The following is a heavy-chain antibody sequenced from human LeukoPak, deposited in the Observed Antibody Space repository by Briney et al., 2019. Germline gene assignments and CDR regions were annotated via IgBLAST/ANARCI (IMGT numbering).Heavy chain of an antibody. CDR3: ARHTPSPYYYGSGTPGHFDY. Sequence: SETLSLTCTVSGYSISSGYYWGWIRQPPGKGLEWIGSIYHSGSTYYNPSLKSRVTISVDTSKNQFSLKLSSVTAADTAVYYCARHTPSPYYYGSGTPGHFDYWGQGTLVTVSS. V-gene: IGHV4-38-2*02. D-gene: IGHD3-10*01. J-gene: IGHJ4*02. CDR1: GYSISSGYY. CDR2: IYHSGST.